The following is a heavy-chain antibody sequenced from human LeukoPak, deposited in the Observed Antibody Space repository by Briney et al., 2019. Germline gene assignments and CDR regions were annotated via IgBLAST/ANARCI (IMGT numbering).Heavy chain of an antibody. CDR1: GYSLSSGYY. J-gene: IGHJ5*02. D-gene: IGHD6-19*01. Sequence: SETLSLTCTVSGYSLSSGYYWGWIRQPPGKGLEWIGSIYHSGGTYYNPSLKSRVTISVDTSKNQFSLKLSSVTAADTAVYYSARPVAGTMGWFDPWGQGTLVTVSS. CDR2: IYHSGGT. CDR3: ARPVAGTMGWFDP. V-gene: IGHV4-38-2*02.